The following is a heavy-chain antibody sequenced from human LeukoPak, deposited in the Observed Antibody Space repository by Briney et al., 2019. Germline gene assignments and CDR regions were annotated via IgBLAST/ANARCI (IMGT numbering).Heavy chain of an antibody. Sequence: PGGSLRLSCAASGFIFSSYSMNWVRQAPGKGLEWVSYISSGSGTIYYADSVKGRFTISRDNAKNSLYLQMNSLRDEDTAVYYCAGRYSSGYNWFDPWGQGTLVTVSS. CDR1: GFIFSSYS. J-gene: IGHJ5*02. D-gene: IGHD6-19*01. V-gene: IGHV3-48*02. CDR2: ISSGSGTI. CDR3: AGRYSSGYNWFDP.